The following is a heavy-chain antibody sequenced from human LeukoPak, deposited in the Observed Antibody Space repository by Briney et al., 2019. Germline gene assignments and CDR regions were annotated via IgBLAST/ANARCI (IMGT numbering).Heavy chain of an antibody. V-gene: IGHV3-30*02. CDR1: GFTFSGSA. D-gene: IGHD6-13*01. CDR2: IRYDGSNK. CDR3: TGRGLYSSSWWAFDV. Sequence: GGSLRLSCAASGFTFSGSAMQWVRQAPGKGLEWVAFIRYDGSNKYYADSVKGRFTISRDNSKSTLYLQMNSLRVEDTAVYYCTGRGLYSSSWWAFDVWGQGTVVTVSS. J-gene: IGHJ3*01.